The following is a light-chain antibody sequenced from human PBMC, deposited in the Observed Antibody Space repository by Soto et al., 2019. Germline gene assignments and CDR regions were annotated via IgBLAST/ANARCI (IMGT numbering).Light chain of an antibody. J-gene: IGLJ1*01. CDR2: AVS. Sequence: QSALTQPASVSGSPGQLITISCSGTSSDIGSYNHVAWYQQFPGKSPKLMIYAVSDRPSGVSDRFSGSKSGITASLTISGLQTEDEADYYCISYTDRQSYLFGTGTKVTVL. CDR1: SSDIGSYNH. V-gene: IGLV2-14*03. CDR3: ISYTDRQSYL.